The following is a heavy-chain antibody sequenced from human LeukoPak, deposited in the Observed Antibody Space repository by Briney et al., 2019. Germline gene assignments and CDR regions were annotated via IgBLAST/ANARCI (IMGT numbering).Heavy chain of an antibody. CDR2: IYSDDTT. J-gene: IGHJ4*02. D-gene: IGHD6-6*01. CDR1: GFTVSSNY. CDR3: ALSRYSSSSVWDF. Sequence: GGSLRLSCAASGFTVSSNYMSWVRQAPGKGLEWVSVIYSDDTTYYADSVKGRFTVSRDNSKNTLHLQMNSLRAEDMAVYYCALSRYSSSSVWDFWGQGTLVTVSS. V-gene: IGHV3-66*01.